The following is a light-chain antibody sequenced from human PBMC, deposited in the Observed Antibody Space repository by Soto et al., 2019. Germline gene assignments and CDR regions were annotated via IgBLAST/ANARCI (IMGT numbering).Light chain of an antibody. J-gene: IGKJ1*01. CDR1: QGIRND. V-gene: IGKV1-6*01. CDR2: GTS. CDR3: LQDYTYPRT. Sequence: AIQMTQSPSSLSASVGDRVTITCRASQGIRNDLGWYQQRPGKAPKLLIYGTSNLQSEVPSRFSGSGSGTDFTLTISSLQPEDFATYYCLQDYTYPRTFGQGTKVEIK.